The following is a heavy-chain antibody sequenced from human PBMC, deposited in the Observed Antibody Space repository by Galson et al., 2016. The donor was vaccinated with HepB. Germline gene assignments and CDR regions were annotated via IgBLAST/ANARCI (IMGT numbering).Heavy chain of an antibody. CDR3: AKASRDFYESAIDS. Sequence: SLRLSCAASGFTFSNYGMHWVRQAPGKGLEWVSGINWKSDIMGWGNSVTGRFIISRDNAKNSLFLQMNSLRPEDTALYYCAKASRDFYESAIDSWGQGTLVTVSS. CDR2: INWKSDIM. D-gene: IGHD3-22*01. V-gene: IGHV3-9*01. J-gene: IGHJ4*02. CDR1: GFTFSNYG.